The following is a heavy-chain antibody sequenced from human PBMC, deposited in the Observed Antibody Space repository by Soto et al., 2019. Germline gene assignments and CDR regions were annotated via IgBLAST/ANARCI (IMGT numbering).Heavy chain of an antibody. V-gene: IGHV3-7*05. J-gene: IGHJ4*02. CDR2: IKPDGSEI. CDR1: GFSFSSYW. D-gene: IGHD2-2*01. Sequence: EVQLVESGGGLVQPGGSLRLSCAASGFSFSSYWMSWVRQVPGKGLEWVANIKPDGSEIYYVDSVKGRFTISRDNAKNSVYLQMNSLSAEDTVMYHCARSISAIPGDNWGQGTLVTVSS. CDR3: ARSISAIPGDN.